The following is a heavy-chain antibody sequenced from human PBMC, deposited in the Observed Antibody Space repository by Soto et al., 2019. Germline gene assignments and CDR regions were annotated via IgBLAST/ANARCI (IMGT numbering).Heavy chain of an antibody. CDR3: TRDSRGWYSFDY. J-gene: IGHJ4*02. CDR1: GFTVSTNY. Sequence: EVQLVESGGGLVQPGGSLRLSCAASGFTVSTNYMNWVRQAPGKGLEWVSFTYTAGTTAYADSVKDRFTISRDNSRKTLYLQMNSLRAEDTAVYYCTRDSRGWYSFDYWGQGILVTVSS. D-gene: IGHD6-19*01. CDR2: TYTAGTT. V-gene: IGHV3-66*01.